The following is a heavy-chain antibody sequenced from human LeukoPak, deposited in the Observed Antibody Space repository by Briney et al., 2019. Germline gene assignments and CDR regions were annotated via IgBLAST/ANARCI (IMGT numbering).Heavy chain of an antibody. CDR3: TRGQYSGSWSYYFDY. J-gene: IGHJ4*02. Sequence: SETLSLTCDVSGDSISSPNWWSWVRQSPGKGLEGIVEIYHLGSTNYNPSLKSRVTISLDTSKNKFSLQLSSVTAADTAVYYCTRGQYSGSWSYYFDYWGQGTLVTASS. CDR1: GDSISSPNW. CDR2: IYHLGST. V-gene: IGHV4-4*02. D-gene: IGHD6-13*01.